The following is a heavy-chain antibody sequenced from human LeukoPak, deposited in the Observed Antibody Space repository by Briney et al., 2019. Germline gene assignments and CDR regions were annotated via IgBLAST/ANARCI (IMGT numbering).Heavy chain of an antibody. CDR2: IYYSGST. D-gene: IGHD3-10*01. CDR3: ARAQSLSRGYYMDV. J-gene: IGHJ6*03. CDR1: GGSISSSSYY. V-gene: IGHV4-61*05. Sequence: SETLSLTCTVSGGSISSSSYYWSWIRQPPGKGLEWIGYIYYSGSTNYNPSLKSRVTMSVDTSKNQFSLKLSSVTAADTAVYYCARAQSLSRGYYMDVWGKGTTVTVSS.